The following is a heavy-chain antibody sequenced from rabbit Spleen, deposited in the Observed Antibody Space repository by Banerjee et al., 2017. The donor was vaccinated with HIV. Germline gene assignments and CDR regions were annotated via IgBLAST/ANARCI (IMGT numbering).Heavy chain of an antibody. CDR1: GFSFSSGDY. CDR3: ARDTGTSFSTYGMDL. CDR2: IYTGSSGST. J-gene: IGHJ6*01. V-gene: IGHV1S40*01. D-gene: IGHD7-1*01. Sequence: QSLEESGGDLVKPGASLTLTCTASGFSFSSGDYMCWVRQAPGKGLEWIACIYTGSSGSTYSAIWAKGRFTISKTSSTTVTLQMTSLTAADTATYFCARDTGTSFSTYGMDLWGPGTLVTVS.